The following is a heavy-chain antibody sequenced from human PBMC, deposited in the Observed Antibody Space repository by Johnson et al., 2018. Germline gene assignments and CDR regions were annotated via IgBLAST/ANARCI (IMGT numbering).Heavy chain of an antibody. Sequence: QVQLQESGGGVAQPGRSLRLSCAASGFTFSSYGMHWVRQAPGKGLEWVAVISYDGSNKYYADSVKGRFPISRDNSKNTLYLQMNSLRAEDTAVYYCAREPLGDYYDSSGPFFDIWGQGTMVTVSS. V-gene: IGHV3-30*03. CDR3: AREPLGDYYDSSGPFFDI. CDR1: GFTFSSYG. J-gene: IGHJ3*02. D-gene: IGHD3-22*01. CDR2: ISYDGSNK.